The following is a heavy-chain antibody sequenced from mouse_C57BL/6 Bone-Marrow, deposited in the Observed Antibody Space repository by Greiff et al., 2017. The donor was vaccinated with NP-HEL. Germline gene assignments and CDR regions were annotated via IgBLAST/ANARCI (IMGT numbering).Heavy chain of an antibody. Sequence: VQLQQSGAELVRPGSSVKMSCKTSGYTFTSYGINWVKQRPGQGLEWIGYIYIGNGYTEYNDKFKGKATLTSDTSSSTAYMQLSSLTSEDSAIYFCARYDYVPFAYWGQGTLVTVSA. CDR3: ARYDYVPFAY. CDR2: IYIGNGYT. J-gene: IGHJ3*01. CDR1: GYTFTSYG. V-gene: IGHV1-58*01. D-gene: IGHD2-4*01.